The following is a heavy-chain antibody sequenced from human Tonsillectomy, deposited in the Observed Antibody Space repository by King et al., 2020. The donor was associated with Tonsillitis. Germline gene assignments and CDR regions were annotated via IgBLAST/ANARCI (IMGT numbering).Heavy chain of an antibody. CDR2: ISSDGNNQ. CDR3: ARRGEVRWIGELYYVFDD. D-gene: IGHD3-10*01. J-gene: IGHJ4*02. Sequence: HVQLVESGGGVVQPGRSLRLSCAASGFTFNTYAMHWVRQAPAKGLEWVAVISSDGNNQYYADSVKGRLTISRDNSKNTLYLQMDSLRAEDTAVYYCARRGEVRWIGELYYVFDDWGQGTLVTVSS. V-gene: IGHV3-30*04. CDR1: GFTFNTYA.